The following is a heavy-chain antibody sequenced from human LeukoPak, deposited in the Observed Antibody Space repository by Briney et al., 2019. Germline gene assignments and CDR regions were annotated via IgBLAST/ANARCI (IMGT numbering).Heavy chain of an antibody. Sequence: GESLKISCKGSGYTFTSYWIGWVRQMPGKGLEWMGIIYPGDSDTRYSPSFQGQVTISADKSISTGYLQWSSLKASDTAMYYCTRHAPGGGGFYGMDVWGQGTTVTVSS. D-gene: IGHD3-10*01. J-gene: IGHJ6*02. V-gene: IGHV5-51*01. CDR1: GYTFTSYW. CDR2: IYPGDSDT. CDR3: TRHAPGGGGFYGMDV.